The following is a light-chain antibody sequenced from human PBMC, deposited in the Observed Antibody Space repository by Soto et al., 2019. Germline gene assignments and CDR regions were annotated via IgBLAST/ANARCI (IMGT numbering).Light chain of an antibody. CDR3: CSYAGSYTYV. V-gene: IGLV2-11*01. J-gene: IGLJ1*01. CDR2: DVS. CDR1: SSDVGGYDY. Sequence: QSVLTQPRSVSGSPGQSVTISCTGTSSDVGGYDYVSWHQQHPGKAPKLMIYDVSKRPSGVPDRFSGSKSGNTPSLTISGIQAEDEADYYCCSYAGSYTYVFGTGTKVTVL.